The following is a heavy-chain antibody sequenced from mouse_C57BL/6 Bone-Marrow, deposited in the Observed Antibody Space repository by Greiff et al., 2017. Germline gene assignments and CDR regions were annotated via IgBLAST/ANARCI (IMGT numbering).Heavy chain of an antibody. D-gene: IGHD1-1*01. CDR3: ARGYYYYAMDY. V-gene: IGHV3-3*01. CDR1: GFSINSDCY. J-gene: IGHJ4*01. Sequence: DVKLVESGPSLVRPSQTLSFTCTVTGFSINSDCYWIWIRQFPGNKLEYIGYTFYSGITYYNPSLESRTYITRNTSKNQFSLKLSSVTTENTATNYCARGYYYYAMDYWGQGTSVTVSS. CDR2: TFYSGIT.